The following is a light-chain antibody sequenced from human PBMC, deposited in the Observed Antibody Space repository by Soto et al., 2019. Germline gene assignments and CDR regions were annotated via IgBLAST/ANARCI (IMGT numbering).Light chain of an antibody. Sequence: QSVLTQPPSASGTPGQRVTISCSGSSSNIGSNTVNWYQQLPGTAPKLLIYSNNQRPSGVPDRFSGSKSGTSASLAISGLQSEDEADYYCQAYDNSLGVSVLFGGGTQLTVL. CDR1: SSNIGSNT. V-gene: IGLV1-44*01. CDR2: SNN. J-gene: IGLJ3*02. CDR3: QAYDNSLGVSVL.